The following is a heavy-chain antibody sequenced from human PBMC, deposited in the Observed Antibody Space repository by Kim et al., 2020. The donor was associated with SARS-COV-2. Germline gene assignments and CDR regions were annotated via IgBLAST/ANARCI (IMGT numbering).Heavy chain of an antibody. CDR3: ARDAPTYYDFWSGYSNNNWFDP. Sequence: GGSLRLSCAASGFTFSSYWMSWVHQAPGKGLEWVANIKQDGSEKYYVDSVKGRFTISRDNAKNSLYLQMNSLRAEDTAVYYCARDAPTYYDFWSGYSNNNWFDPWGQGTLVTVSS. J-gene: IGHJ5*02. CDR1: GFTFSSYW. V-gene: IGHV3-7*01. D-gene: IGHD3-3*01. CDR2: IKQDGSEK.